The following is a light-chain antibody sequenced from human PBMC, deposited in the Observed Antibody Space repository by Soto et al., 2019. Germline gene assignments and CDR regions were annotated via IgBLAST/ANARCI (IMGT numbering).Light chain of an antibody. J-gene: IGKJ2*01. CDR3: QQRSNWPPMYT. CDR1: QSVSSY. V-gene: IGKV3-11*01. Sequence: EIVLTQSPSTLSFSPGERATVSCRASQSVSSYLAWYQQKPGQAPRLLISVASNRATGIPARFSGSGSGTDFTLTTSTLEPEDSAVYYCQQRSNWPPMYTFGQGTKLEIK. CDR2: VAS.